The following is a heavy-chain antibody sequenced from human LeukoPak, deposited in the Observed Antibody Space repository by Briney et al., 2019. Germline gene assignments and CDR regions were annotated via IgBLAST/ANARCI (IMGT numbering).Heavy chain of an antibody. D-gene: IGHD3-22*01. V-gene: IGHV1-2*02. CDR3: ARDWHDSSGYTNY. Sequence: GASVKVSCKASGYTFTGYYMHWVRQAPGQGLEWMGWINPNSGGTNYAQKFQGRVTMTRDTSISTAYMELSRLRPDDTAVYYCARDWHDSSGYTNYWGQGTLVTVSS. CDR1: GYTFTGYY. CDR2: INPNSGGT. J-gene: IGHJ4*02.